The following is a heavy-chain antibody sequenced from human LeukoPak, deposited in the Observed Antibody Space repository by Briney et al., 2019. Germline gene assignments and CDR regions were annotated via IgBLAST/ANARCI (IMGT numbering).Heavy chain of an antibody. J-gene: IGHJ4*02. Sequence: SETLSLTCTVSGGSISSSSYYWGWIRQPPGKGLEWIGSIYYSGSTYYNPSLKSRVTISVDTSKNQFSLKLSSVTAAAKAVYYCARHTRYCSSTSCYPRFDYRGQGTLVTVSS. CDR2: IYYSGST. V-gene: IGHV4-39*01. D-gene: IGHD2-2*01. CDR1: GGSISSSSYY. CDR3: ARHTRYCSSTSCYPRFDY.